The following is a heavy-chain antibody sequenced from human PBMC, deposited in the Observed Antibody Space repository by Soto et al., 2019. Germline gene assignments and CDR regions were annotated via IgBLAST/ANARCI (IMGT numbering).Heavy chain of an antibody. Sequence: PSETLSLTCAVYGGSFSGYYWSWIRQPPGKGLEWIGEINHSGSTNYNPSLKSRVTISVDTSKNQFSLKLSSVTAADTAVYYCARDFYELHGVRRAFVISCQGPIFSVSS. V-gene: IGHV4-34*01. D-gene: IGHD3-22*01. CDR3: ARDFYELHGVRRAFVI. CDR2: INHSGST. J-gene: IGHJ3*02. CDR1: GGSFSGYY.